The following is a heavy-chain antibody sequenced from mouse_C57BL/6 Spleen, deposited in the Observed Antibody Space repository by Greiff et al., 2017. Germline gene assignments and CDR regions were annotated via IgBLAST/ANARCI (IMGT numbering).Heavy chain of an antibody. J-gene: IGHJ4*01. CDR2: IHPNSGST. Sequence: VQLQQSGAELVKPGASVKLSCKASGYTFTSYWMHWVKQRPGQGLEWIGMIHPNSGSTNYNEKFKSKATLTVDKSSSTAYMQLSSLTSEDSAVYYCARRIHYGNYPYAMDYWGQGTSVTVSS. CDR3: ARRIHYGNYPYAMDY. V-gene: IGHV1-64*01. CDR1: GYTFTSYW. D-gene: IGHD2-1*01.